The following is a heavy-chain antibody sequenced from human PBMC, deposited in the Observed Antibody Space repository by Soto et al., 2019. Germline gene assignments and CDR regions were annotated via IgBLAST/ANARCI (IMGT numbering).Heavy chain of an antibody. CDR2: IYYSGST. D-gene: IGHD3-16*01. CDR3: ASPTLGAFDI. J-gene: IGHJ3*02. CDR1: GGSISKSNYY. Sequence: WETLSLTCTVSGGSISKSNYYWGWIRQPPGKGLEWIGSIYYSGSTSYNSSLKSRVTISVDTSKNQFSLRLSAVTAADTAVYYCASPTLGAFDIWGQGTMVTVSS. V-gene: IGHV4-39*01.